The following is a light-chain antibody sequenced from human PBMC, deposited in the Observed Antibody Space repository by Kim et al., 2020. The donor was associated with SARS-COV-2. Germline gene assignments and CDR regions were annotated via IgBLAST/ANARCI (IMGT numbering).Light chain of an antibody. CDR3: HQYANWPKFT. Sequence: PGERATLSCRASQSVSRDLAWYQQKPGQAPRLLIYDASSRATDIPARFSGSGSGTDFTLTISSLVPEDSAVYYCHQYANWPKFTFGPGTKVDIK. V-gene: IGKV3-11*01. J-gene: IGKJ3*01. CDR1: QSVSRD. CDR2: DAS.